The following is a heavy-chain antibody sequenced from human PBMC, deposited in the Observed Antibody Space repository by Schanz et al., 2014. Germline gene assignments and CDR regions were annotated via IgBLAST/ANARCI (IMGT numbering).Heavy chain of an antibody. CDR1: GGSITSGGSS. CDR2: IYHSGSA. V-gene: IGHV4-30-2*01. D-gene: IGHD4-17*01. J-gene: IGHJ5*01. CDR3: ARNPGDIPGWVDS. Sequence: QLQLQESGSGLAKPSQILSLTCGVSGGSITSGGSSWNCIWLPQGKGLAWFGYIYHSGSAYYNPSLKSRVTKSGDRSKSQFSLNLSSVTAADTAVYYCARNPGDIPGWVDSWGQGTLVTVSS.